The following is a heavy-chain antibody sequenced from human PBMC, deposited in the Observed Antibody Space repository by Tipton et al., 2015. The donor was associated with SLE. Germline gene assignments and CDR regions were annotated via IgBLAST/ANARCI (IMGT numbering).Heavy chain of an antibody. J-gene: IGHJ4*02. Sequence: TLSLTCAVYGGSFSGYYWSWIRQPPGTGLEWIGYIYYSGSTNYNPSLKSRVTIPVDTSKNQFSLKLSSVTAADPAVYYCARDVLGYFDYWGQGTLVTVSS. V-gene: IGHV4-59*01. CDR2: IYYSGST. D-gene: IGHD4/OR15-4a*01. CDR1: GGSFSGYY. CDR3: ARDVLGYFDY.